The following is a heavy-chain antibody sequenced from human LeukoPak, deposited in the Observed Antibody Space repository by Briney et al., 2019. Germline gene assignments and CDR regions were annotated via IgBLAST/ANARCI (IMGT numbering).Heavy chain of an antibody. V-gene: IGHV1-2*06. J-gene: IGHJ4*02. Sequence: ASVKVSCKASGYTFTGCYMHWVRQAPGQGLEWMGRINPNSGGTNYAQKFQGRVTMTRDTSISTAYMELSRLRSDDTAVYYCARDLELRGPIDYWGQGTLVTVSS. CDR2: INPNSGGT. CDR1: GYTFTGCY. D-gene: IGHD4-17*01. CDR3: ARDLELRGPIDY.